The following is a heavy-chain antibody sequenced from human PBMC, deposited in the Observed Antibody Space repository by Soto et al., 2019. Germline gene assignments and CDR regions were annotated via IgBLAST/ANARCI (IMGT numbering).Heavy chain of an antibody. Sequence: QVQLVQSGAEVKKPGSSVKVSCKASGGTFSSYAISWVRQAPGQGLEWMGGIIPIFGTANYAQKFQGRVTITADESTSTAYMELSSLRSEDTAVYHCARDGRGVIITDYYYYYGMDVWGQGTTVTVSS. V-gene: IGHV1-69*01. D-gene: IGHD3-10*01. CDR3: ARDGRGVIITDYYYYYGMDV. CDR1: GGTFSSYA. J-gene: IGHJ6*02. CDR2: IIPIFGTA.